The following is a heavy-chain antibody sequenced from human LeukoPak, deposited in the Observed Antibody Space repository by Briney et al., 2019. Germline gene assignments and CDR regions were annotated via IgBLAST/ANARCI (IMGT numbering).Heavy chain of an antibody. CDR2: ISSTNTYI. J-gene: IGHJ3*02. CDR1: GFTFNSYD. V-gene: IGHV3-21*01. Sequence: GGSLRLSCAGSGFTFNSYDINWLRQAPGKGLEWVASISSTNTYIKYADSVKGRFTISRDNTKNSVFLQMNSLTGEDTAVYYCAREGGDAFDIWGQGTMVTVSS. CDR3: AREGGDAFDI. D-gene: IGHD3-16*01.